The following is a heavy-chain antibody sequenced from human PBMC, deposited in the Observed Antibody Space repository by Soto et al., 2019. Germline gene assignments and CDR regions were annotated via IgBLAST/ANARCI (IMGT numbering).Heavy chain of an antibody. CDR1: GFTFSKAF. D-gene: IGHD6-13*01. CDR3: TVRGGYSSSHPWFDP. Sequence: DVLLVESGGGLVEPGGSLTLSCAASGFTFSKAFLSWVRQAPGKGLEWVGQIGGNTESGTTKYPAAVRGRFTIARDDSKTTMYLQMNSLEIEDTAVYYCTVRGGYSSSHPWFDPWGQGTPVIVSS. J-gene: IGHJ5*02. V-gene: IGHV3-15*04. CDR2: IGGNTESGTT.